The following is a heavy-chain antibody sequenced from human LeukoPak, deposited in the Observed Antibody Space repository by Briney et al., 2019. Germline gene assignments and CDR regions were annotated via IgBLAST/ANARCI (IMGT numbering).Heavy chain of an antibody. D-gene: IGHD1-26*01. V-gene: IGHV1-2*02. CDR3: AREAASGSSDY. Sequence: ASVKVSCKASGYTFTGYYMHWVRQAPGQGLEWMGWINPNSGGTNYAQKFQSRVTMTRDTSISTAYMELSGLRSDDTAVYYCAREAASGSSDYWGQGTLVTVSS. CDR2: INPNSGGT. J-gene: IGHJ4*02. CDR1: GYTFTGYY.